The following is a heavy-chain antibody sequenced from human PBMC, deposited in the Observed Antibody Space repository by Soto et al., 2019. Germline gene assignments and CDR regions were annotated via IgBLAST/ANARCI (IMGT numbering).Heavy chain of an antibody. CDR3: ARGLNYYDSSGYYPHFDY. Sequence: SGPTLVNPTQTLTLTCTFSGFSLSTSGVGVGWIRQPPGKALEWLALIYWDDDKRYSPSLKSRLTITKDTSKNQVVLTMTNMDPVDTATYYCARGLNYYDSSGYYPHFDYWGQGTLVTVSS. V-gene: IGHV2-5*02. D-gene: IGHD3-22*01. CDR2: IYWDDDK. CDR1: GFSLSTSGVG. J-gene: IGHJ4*02.